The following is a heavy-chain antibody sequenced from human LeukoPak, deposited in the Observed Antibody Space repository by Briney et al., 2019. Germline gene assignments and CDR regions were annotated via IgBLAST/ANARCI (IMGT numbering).Heavy chain of an antibody. V-gene: IGHV3-20*04. CDR1: GFNFEGYG. CDR2: INWTGDNT. J-gene: IGHJ3*02. CDR3: ARGTRDGYYLFDAFDI. Sequence: GGSLRLSCAASGFNFEGYGISWVRQAPGKGLEWVSGINWTGDNTAYADSVKGRFTISRDNAKNSLYLQMDSLRAEDTAVYYCARGTRDGYYLFDAFDIWGQGTMVTVSS. D-gene: IGHD5-24*01.